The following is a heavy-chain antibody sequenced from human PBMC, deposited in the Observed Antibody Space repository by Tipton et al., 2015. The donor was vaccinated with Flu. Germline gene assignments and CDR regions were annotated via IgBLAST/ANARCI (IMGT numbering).Heavy chain of an antibody. CDR2: ISWNSVNI. V-gene: IGHV3-9*01. CDR1: GFTFDAYA. D-gene: IGHD6-13*01. J-gene: IGHJ2*01. CDR3: ARDLGIAAHDWYFDL. Sequence: SLRLSCAASGFTFDAYAMYWVRQAPGKGLERVSGISWNSVNIDYVDSVRGRFTISRDNAKNSLYLQMNSLRVEDTALYYCARDLGIAAHDWYFDLWGRGTMVTVSS.